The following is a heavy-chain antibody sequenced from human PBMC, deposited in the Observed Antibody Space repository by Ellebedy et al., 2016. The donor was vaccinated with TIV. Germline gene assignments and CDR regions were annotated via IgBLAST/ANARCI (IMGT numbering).Heavy chain of an antibody. D-gene: IGHD4-23*01. Sequence: GESLKISXAASGFTVSTTYMNWVRQAPGKGLEWVSIIYSGGSTYFADSVKGRFTLSRDNSKNTVYLQMNRLRAEDTAVYYCARGLWPEGDYGSNGGFDYWGQGTLVTVSS. CDR1: GFTVSTTY. J-gene: IGHJ4*02. CDR2: IYSGGST. V-gene: IGHV3-53*01. CDR3: ARGLWPEGDYGSNGGFDY.